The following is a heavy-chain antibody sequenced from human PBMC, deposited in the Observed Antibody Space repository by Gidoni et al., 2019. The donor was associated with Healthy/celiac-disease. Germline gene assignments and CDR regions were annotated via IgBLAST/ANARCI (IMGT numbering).Heavy chain of an antibody. D-gene: IGHD3-3*01. CDR1: GGSFSGYY. V-gene: IGHV4-34*01. CDR2: INHSGST. Sequence: QVQLQQWGAGLLKPSETLSLTCAVYGGSFSGYYWSWIRQPPGKGLEWIGEINHSGSTNYNPSLKSRVTISVDTSKNQFSLKLSSVTAADTAVYYCARGDFWSGYKPWGQGTLVTVSS. CDR3: ARGDFWSGYKP. J-gene: IGHJ5*02.